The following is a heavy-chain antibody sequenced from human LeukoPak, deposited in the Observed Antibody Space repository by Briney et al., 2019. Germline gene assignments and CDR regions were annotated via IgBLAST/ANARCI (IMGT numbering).Heavy chain of an antibody. V-gene: IGHV3-21*06. J-gene: IGHJ5*02. CDR2: ITSSSSHQ. Sequence: GGSLRLSCAASGFSFSSYSMNWVRQAPGKGVEWVSYITSSSSHQYYADSVKGRFTISRDNVKSSVYLQMNSLRPEDTAVYYCAALWFGPGDPGGQGTLVTVSS. CDR1: GFSFSSYS. D-gene: IGHD3-10*01. CDR3: AALWFGPGDP.